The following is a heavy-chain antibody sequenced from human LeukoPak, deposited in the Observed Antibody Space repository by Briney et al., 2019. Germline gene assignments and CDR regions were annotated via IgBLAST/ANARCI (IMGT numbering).Heavy chain of an antibody. CDR2: IYYSGST. D-gene: IGHD6-13*01. CDR1: GGSISSYY. CDR3: ARDKGHSSSWNWFDP. Sequence: SETLSLTCTVSGGSISSYYWSWIRQPPGKGLEWIGYIYYSGSTNYNPSLKSRVTISVDTSKNQFSLKLSSVTAADTAVYYCARDKGHSSSWNWFDPWGQGTLVTVSS. J-gene: IGHJ5*02. V-gene: IGHV4-59*01.